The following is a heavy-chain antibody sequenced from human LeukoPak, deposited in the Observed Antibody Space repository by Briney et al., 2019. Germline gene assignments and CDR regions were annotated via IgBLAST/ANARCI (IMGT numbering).Heavy chain of an antibody. CDR2: ISAYNGNT. D-gene: IGHD6-13*01. CDR1: GYTFTSYG. J-gene: IGHJ4*02. V-gene: IGHV1-18*01. Sequence: ASVKVSCKAAGYTFTSYGISWVRQAPGQGLEWMGWISAYNGNTNYAQKLQGRVTMTTDTSTSTAYMELRSLRSDDTAVYYCARVPYSGYSSSRNFDYWGQGTLVTVSS. CDR3: ARVPYSGYSSSRNFDY.